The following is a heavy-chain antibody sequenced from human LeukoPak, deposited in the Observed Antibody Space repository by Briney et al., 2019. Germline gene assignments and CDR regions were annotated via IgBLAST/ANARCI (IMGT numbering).Heavy chain of an antibody. CDR2: ISGSGGST. CDR1: XFTFSSXA. V-gene: IGHV3-23*01. J-gene: IGHJ4*02. Sequence: GGSLXXXXXXXXFTFSSXAXSWVRQAPGKGXEXVXAISGSGGSTYYADSVKGGFTISRDNSKKTLYMQMNSLRAEDTAVYYCAKEGLIVVVPAAMGDYWGQGTLVTVSS. CDR3: AKEGLIVVVPAAMGDY. D-gene: IGHD2-2*01.